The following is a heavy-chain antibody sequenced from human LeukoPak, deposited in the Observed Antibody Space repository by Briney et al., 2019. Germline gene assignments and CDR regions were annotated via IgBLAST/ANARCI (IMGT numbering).Heavy chain of an antibody. D-gene: IGHD6-19*01. J-gene: IGHJ5*02. V-gene: IGHV4-59*01. CDR3: AKSPYSGYSSA. CDR2: IYYSGST. Sequence: SETLSLTCTVSGGSISGYYWSWIRQPPGKGLEWIGYIYYSGSTNYNPSLKSRVTISVDTSKNQFSLKLSSVTAADTAVYYCAKSPYSGYSSAWGQGTLVTVSS. CDR1: GGSISGYY.